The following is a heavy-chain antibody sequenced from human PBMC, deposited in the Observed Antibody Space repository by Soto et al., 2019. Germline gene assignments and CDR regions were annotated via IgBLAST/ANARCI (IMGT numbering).Heavy chain of an antibody. CDR2: IRYDGSNK. CDR1: GLSFRSSG. CDR3: ERDPPGWNYYYGMDV. J-gene: IGHJ6*02. Sequence: PGGSLRLACEASGLSFRSSGKNWVLHAPGKGLAWVSVIRYDGSNKYYADSVKGRFTICRDNSKNTMYMKMNRLRAENKAVYYCERDPPGWNYYYGMDVWGQGTTVPVYS. V-gene: IGHV3-33*01. D-gene: IGHD3-9*01.